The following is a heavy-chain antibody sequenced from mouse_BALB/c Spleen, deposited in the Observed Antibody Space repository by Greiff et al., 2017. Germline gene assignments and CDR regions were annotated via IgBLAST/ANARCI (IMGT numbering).Heavy chain of an antibody. D-gene: IGHD2-10*02. CDR3: ARDKEYGNYLFAY. Sequence: EVKVVESGGGLVQPGGSLRLSCATSGFTFTDYYMSWVRQPPGKALEWLGFIRNKANGYTTEYSASVKGRFTISRDNSQSILYLQMNTLRAEDSATYYCARDKEYGNYLFAYWGQGTLVTVSA. V-gene: IGHV7-3*02. CDR2: IRNKANGYTT. CDR1: GFTFTDYY. J-gene: IGHJ3*01.